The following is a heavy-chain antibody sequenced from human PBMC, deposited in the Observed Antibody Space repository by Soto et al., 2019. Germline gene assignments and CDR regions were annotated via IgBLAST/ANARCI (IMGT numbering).Heavy chain of an antibody. Sequence: EVQLVESGGGLVQPGGSLRLSCAASGFTVSSNYMSWVRQAPGKGLEWVSVIYSGGSTYYADSVKGRFTISSDNSKNTLYLQMNSLRAEDTAVYYCARANYYYYGMDVWGQGTTVTVSS. V-gene: IGHV3-66*01. CDR1: GFTVSSNY. CDR3: ARANYYYYGMDV. J-gene: IGHJ6*02. CDR2: IYSGGST.